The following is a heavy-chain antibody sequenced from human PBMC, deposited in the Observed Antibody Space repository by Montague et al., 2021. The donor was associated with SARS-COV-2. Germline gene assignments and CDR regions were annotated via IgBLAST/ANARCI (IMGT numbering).Heavy chain of an antibody. Sequence: SETLSLTCAAYGGSFSGYYWTWIRQPPGKGLEWVGELNDRGSTNYNPSFESRLTMSVDTSKNQFSLRLKSVSAADTAVYYCARGQVTIFGVLIMLPAAGAVDVWGQGTTVTVSS. CDR1: GGSFSGYY. CDR2: LNDRGST. CDR3: ARGQVTIFGVLIMLPAAGAVDV. J-gene: IGHJ3*01. D-gene: IGHD3-3*01. V-gene: IGHV4-34*01.